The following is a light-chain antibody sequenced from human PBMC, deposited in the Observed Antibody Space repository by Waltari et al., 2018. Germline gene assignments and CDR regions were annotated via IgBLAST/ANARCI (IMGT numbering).Light chain of an antibody. Sequence: QTVVTQEPSLTVSPGGTATLTCASSTGVVTSGYYPNWFQQKPGQAPRALILTPIKRHAWTPARFSGSLLGGKAALTLSGVQPEDEADYYCLLYYGGAHVFGSGTKVTVL. CDR2: TPI. CDR1: TGVVTSGYY. CDR3: LLYYGGAHV. J-gene: IGLJ1*01. V-gene: IGLV7-43*01.